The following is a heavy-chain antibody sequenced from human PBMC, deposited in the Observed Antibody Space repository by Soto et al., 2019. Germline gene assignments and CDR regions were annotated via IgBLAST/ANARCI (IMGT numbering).Heavy chain of an antibody. Sequence: SVKVSCKASGFTFTRSAVQWVRQARGQRLEWMGWIVVGSGNTIHAQKFQERVTITRDMSTSTAYMELSSLRSEDTAVYYCAATARGIGFYYGMDVWGQGTTVTVS. CDR3: AATARGIGFYYGMDV. V-gene: IGHV1-58*01. CDR1: GFTFTRSA. J-gene: IGHJ6*02. CDR2: IVVGSGNT. D-gene: IGHD6-19*01.